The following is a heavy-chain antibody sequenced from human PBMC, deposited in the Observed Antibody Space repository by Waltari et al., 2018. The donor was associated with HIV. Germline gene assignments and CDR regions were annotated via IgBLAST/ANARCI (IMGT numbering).Heavy chain of an antibody. J-gene: IGHJ4*02. V-gene: IGHV3-74*01. CDR1: GFTFSRYW. CDR3: ASLSYGSGDRNLDY. D-gene: IGHD3-10*01. CDR2: VNNEGSST. Sequence: EVQLVESGGGLVQPGGSLRLSCAASGFTFSRYWMHWVRQAPGKGLVWRSRVNNEGSSTSYADSVKGRFTITRDNAKNTVYLQMNSLRAEDTAVYYCASLSYGSGDRNLDYWGQGTLVTVSS.